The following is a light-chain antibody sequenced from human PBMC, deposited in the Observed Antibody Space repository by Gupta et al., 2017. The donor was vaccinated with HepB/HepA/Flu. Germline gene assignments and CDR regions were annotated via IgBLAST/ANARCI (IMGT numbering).Light chain of an antibody. CDR3: CSSNTSSTLHVV. V-gene: IGLV2-14*03. CDR2: DGS. CDR1: STDIGTYKQ. Sequence: QSAPTHPVSVSGSPGQPLTISCTGTSTDIGTYKQFSWYQQHPGKDPHLVIYDGSNRPSGVSTRLSCGKNCNTASPITCARQHEDEGDDYCCSSNTSSTLHVVFGGGTKLTVL. J-gene: IGLJ2*01.